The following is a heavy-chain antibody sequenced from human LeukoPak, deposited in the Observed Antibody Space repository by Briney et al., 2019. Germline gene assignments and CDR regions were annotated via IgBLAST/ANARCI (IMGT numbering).Heavy chain of an antibody. CDR2: IYYSGST. J-gene: IGHJ4*02. V-gene: IGHV4-59*08. CDR1: GGSISSYY. Sequence: SQTLSLTCTVSGGSISSYYWSWIRQPPGKSLERTRYIYYSGSTNYNPSLKSRVTISVDTSKNQFSLKLSSATAADTAVYYCARRYCSAGSCYSSFEYWGQGSLVTVSS. CDR3: ARRYCSAGSCYSSFEY. D-gene: IGHD2-15*01.